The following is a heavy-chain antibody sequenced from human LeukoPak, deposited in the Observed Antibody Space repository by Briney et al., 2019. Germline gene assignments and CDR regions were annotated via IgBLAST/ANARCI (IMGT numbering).Heavy chain of an antibody. V-gene: IGHV1-46*01. J-gene: IGHJ4*02. CDR1: GYTFTSYY. Sequence: GASVKVSCKASGYTFTSYYMHWVRQAPGQGLEWMGIINPSGGSTSYAQKFQGRVTMTRDMSTSTVYMELSSLRSEDTAVYYCATEGGYYDSSGYYTPKFDYWGQGTLVTVSS. D-gene: IGHD3-22*01. CDR3: ATEGGYYDSSGYYTPKFDY. CDR2: INPSGGST.